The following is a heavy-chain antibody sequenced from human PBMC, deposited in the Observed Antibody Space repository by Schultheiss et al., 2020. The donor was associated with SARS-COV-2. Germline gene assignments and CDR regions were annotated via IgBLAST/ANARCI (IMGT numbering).Heavy chain of an antibody. CDR1: GYTFTSYY. Sequence: ASVKVSCKASGYTFTSYYMHWVRQAPGQGLEWMGIINPSGGSTSYAQKFQGRVTMTRDTSTSTVYMELSSLRSEDTAVYYCAIHRRESYDFWSGYWDYWGQGTLVTVSS. V-gene: IGHV1-46*01. J-gene: IGHJ4*02. CDR3: AIHRRESYDFWSGYWDY. D-gene: IGHD3-3*01. CDR2: INPSGGST.